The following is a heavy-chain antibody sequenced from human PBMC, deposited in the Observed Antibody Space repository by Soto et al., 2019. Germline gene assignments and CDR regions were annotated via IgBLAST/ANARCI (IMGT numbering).Heavy chain of an antibody. CDR1: GFSFSDPY. Sequence: GGSLRLSCAGSGFSFSDPYMSWFRQAPGKGLEWVAYISSSGSMKIYADSVRGRFTISRDNAENSVFLQMDSLTVEDTAVYYCARREGANGSWFDPWGQGTLVTVSS. V-gene: IGHV3-11*01. J-gene: IGHJ5*02. CDR3: ARREGANGSWFDP. CDR2: ISSSGSMK. D-gene: IGHD2-8*01.